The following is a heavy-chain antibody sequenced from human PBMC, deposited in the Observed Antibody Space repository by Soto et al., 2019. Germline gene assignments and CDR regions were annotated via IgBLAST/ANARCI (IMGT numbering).Heavy chain of an antibody. Sequence: QVQLVQSGPEVKKPGASVKVSCTASGYTFTRHGFSWVRQAPGQGLEWMGWISTYNVNTHYAQKFQGRVTMTADTSASTVYMELTSLRPDDTAIYFCAREGSIGWLGIDNWGQGTLVTVSS. J-gene: IGHJ4*02. V-gene: IGHV1-18*01. CDR3: AREGSIGWLGIDN. CDR1: GYTFTRHG. D-gene: IGHD6-19*01. CDR2: ISTYNVNT.